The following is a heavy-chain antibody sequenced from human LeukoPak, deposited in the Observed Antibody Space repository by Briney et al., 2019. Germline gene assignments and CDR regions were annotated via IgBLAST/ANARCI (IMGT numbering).Heavy chain of an antibody. CDR1: GFTLSDYA. J-gene: IGHJ3*01. V-gene: IGHV3-30-3*01. Sequence: GGSLRLSCAASGFTLSDYAMHWVRQAPGKGLEWVAVLSYGGTNKYYADSVKGRFTISRDNSKNTMFLQMNSLRAEDTAVYHCARDRSGYANDAFDFWGQGTMVTVSS. CDR3: ARDRSGYANDAFDF. D-gene: IGHD3-3*01. CDR2: LSYGGTNK.